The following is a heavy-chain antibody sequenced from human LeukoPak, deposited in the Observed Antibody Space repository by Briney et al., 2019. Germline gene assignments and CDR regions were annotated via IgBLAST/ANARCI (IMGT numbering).Heavy chain of an antibody. Sequence: ASVKVSCKASGYTFTGYYMHWVRQAPGQGLEWMGWINPNSGGTSYAQKFQGRVTMTRDTSISTAYMELSRLRSDDTAVYYCARVPHSSGWYAFFDYWGQGTLVTVSS. CDR2: INPNSGGT. CDR1: GYTFTGYY. V-gene: IGHV1-2*02. D-gene: IGHD6-19*01. CDR3: ARVPHSSGWYAFFDY. J-gene: IGHJ4*02.